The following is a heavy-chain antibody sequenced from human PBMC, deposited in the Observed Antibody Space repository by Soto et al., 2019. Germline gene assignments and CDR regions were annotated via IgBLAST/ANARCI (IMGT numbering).Heavy chain of an antibody. D-gene: IGHD1-7*01. CDR2: TYYRSKWYN. V-gene: IGHV6-1*01. J-gene: IGHJ6*03. CDR3: ARGGVITGTPYYYYYYMDG. CDR1: GDSVSSNSAA. Sequence: PSQTLSLTCAISGDSVSSNSAAWNWIRQSPSRGLEWLGRTYYRSKWYNDYAVSVKSRITINPDTSKNQFSLQLNSVTPEDTAVYYCARGGVITGTPYYYYYYMDGWGKGTTVTVSS.